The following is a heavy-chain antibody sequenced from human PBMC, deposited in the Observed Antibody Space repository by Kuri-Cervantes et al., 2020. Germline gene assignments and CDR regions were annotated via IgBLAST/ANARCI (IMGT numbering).Heavy chain of an antibody. J-gene: IGHJ4*02. CDR2: ISSSSSYI. V-gene: IGHV3-21*01. CDR3: ARDYGYYFDY. Sequence: GESLKISCAASGFTFSSYSMNWVRRAPGKGLEWVSSISSSSSYIYYADSVKGRFTISRDNAKNSLYLQMNSLRDEDTAVYYCARDYGYYFDYWGQGTLVTVSS. CDR1: GFTFSSYS. D-gene: IGHD4-17*01.